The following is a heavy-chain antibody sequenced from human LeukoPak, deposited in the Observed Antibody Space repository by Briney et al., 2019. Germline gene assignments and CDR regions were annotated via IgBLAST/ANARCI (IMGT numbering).Heavy chain of an antibody. Sequence: PGGSLRLSCAASGFTFSSYSMNWVRQAPGKGLEWVSSISSSSSYIYYADSVKGRFTISRDNAKNSLYLQMNNLRAEDTAVYYCARDTYSGYDLVEFGYWGQGTLVTVSS. CDR1: GFTFSSYS. CDR2: ISSSSSYI. D-gene: IGHD5-12*01. J-gene: IGHJ4*02. CDR3: ARDTYSGYDLVEFGY. V-gene: IGHV3-21*01.